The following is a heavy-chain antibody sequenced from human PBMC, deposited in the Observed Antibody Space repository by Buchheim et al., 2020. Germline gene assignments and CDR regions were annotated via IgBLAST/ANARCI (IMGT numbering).Heavy chain of an antibody. D-gene: IGHD5-12*01. Sequence: QVQLVQSGTEVRKPGASVKVSCTASGYTFPNYCINWLRQAPGRGLEWMGWISGYNGNTQAAQKFQDRVTMTTDTSTSTVYMELSSLRSEDTAVYYCARDVGYSGYTNFDYWGQGTL. V-gene: IGHV1-18*01. J-gene: IGHJ4*02. CDR3: ARDVGYSGYTNFDY. CDR2: ISGYNGNT. CDR1: GYTFPNYC.